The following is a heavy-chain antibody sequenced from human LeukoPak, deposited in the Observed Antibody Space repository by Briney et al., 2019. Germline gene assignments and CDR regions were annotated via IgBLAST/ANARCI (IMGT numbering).Heavy chain of an antibody. CDR3: ARDLKQWLDHYWSIPSFNGFDY. J-gene: IGHJ4*02. CDR1: GFTFSSYG. CDR2: IWYDGSNK. Sequence: PGGSLRLSCAASGFTFSSYGMHWVRQAPGKGLEWVAVIWYDGSNKYYADSVKGRFTISRDNSKNTLYLQMNSLRAEDTAVYYCARDLKQWLDHYWSIPSFNGFDYWGQGTLVTVSS. V-gene: IGHV3-33*01. D-gene: IGHD6-19*01.